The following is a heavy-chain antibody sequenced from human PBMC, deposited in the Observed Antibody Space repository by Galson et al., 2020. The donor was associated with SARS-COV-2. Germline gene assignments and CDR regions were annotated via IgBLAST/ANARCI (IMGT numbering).Heavy chain of an antibody. V-gene: IGHV3-7*04. CDR1: GFTFSSYW. Sequence: GGSLRLSCAVSGFTFSSYWMSWVRQTPGKGLEWVANIKQDGSEKYYADSVKGRFTISRDNAKKSLYLQMNSLRAEDTAVYYCARAGGSSWSDYWGQGTLVTVSS. J-gene: IGHJ4*02. D-gene: IGHD6-13*01. CDR3: ARAGGSSWSDY. CDR2: IKQDGSEK.